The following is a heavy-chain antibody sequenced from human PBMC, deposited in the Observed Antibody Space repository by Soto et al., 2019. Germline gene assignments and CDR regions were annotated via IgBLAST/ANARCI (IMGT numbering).Heavy chain of an antibody. D-gene: IGHD1-26*01. J-gene: IGHJ4*02. V-gene: IGHV1-8*01. CDR3: ARGRGGGVGGMLEH. CDR2: LNIKRGDT. Sequence: QVQLVQTGAEVKNPGDSMRVSCRTSGFSFRSFEIHWVRQAPGQGLEWVGRLNIKRGDTVYEQNFQGRAARTRNTSVSIADMELRGLKVEDTAVYYCARGRGGGVGGMLEHWGQGTPVTVSS. CDR1: GFSFRSFE.